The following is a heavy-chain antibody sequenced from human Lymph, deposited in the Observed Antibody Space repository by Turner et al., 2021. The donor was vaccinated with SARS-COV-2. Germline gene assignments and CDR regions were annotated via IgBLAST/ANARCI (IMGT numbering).Heavy chain of an antibody. CDR3: ARETVNNWVDP. CDR1: GGSMNSNY. J-gene: IGHJ5*02. D-gene: IGHD2-21*02. CDR2: IYYRGST. Sequence: QVQLQESGPSLVKPLEPLSLTCTVSGGSMNSNYWCWIRQPPGKRLEWIGYIYYRGSTNYNPALKRRVTRSVDTSKNQYSLKLTSVTAADTAIYYCARETVNNWVDPCGQGILVTVPS. V-gene: IGHV4-59*01.